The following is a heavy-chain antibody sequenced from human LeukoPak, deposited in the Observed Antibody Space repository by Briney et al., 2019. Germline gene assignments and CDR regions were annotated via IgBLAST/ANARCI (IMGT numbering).Heavy chain of an antibody. V-gene: IGHV3-21*01. CDR1: GFTFSSYS. J-gene: IGHJ4*02. CDR2: ISSSSSYI. CDR3: ARAITGPYDSSGFDY. Sequence: GGSLRLSCAASGFTFSSYSMNWVRQAPGKGLEWVSSISSSSSYIYYADSVKGRFTISRDNAKNSLYLQMNSLRAEDTAVYYCARAITGPYDSSGFDYWGRGTLVTVSS. D-gene: IGHD3-22*01.